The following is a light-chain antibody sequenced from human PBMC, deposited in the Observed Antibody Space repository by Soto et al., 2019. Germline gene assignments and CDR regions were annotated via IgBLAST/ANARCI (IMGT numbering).Light chain of an antibody. CDR2: TNN. J-gene: IGLJ2*01. V-gene: IGLV1-44*01. CDR1: SSNIGSNT. CDR3: ATRDNGLTGVV. Sequence: QSVLTQPPSTSGTPGQRVTISCSGSSSNIGSNTVHWYQQIPGTAPKLLIYTNNQRSSGVSDRFSGSKSDTSASLVISGLQSDDEADYYCATRDNGLTGVVFGGGTKLTVL.